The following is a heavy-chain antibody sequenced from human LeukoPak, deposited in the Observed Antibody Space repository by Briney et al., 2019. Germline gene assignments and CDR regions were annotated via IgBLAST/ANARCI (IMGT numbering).Heavy chain of an antibody. CDR3: ARDGATVGHGMDV. CDR1: GFTFSSYS. CDR2: ISSSSSYI. D-gene: IGHD4-23*01. Sequence: PGGSLRLSCAASGFTFSSYSMNWVRQAPGKGLEWVSSISSSSSYIYYADSVKGRFTISRDNAKNSLYLQMNSPRAEDTAVYYCARDGATVGHGMDVWGQGTTVTVS. V-gene: IGHV3-21*01. J-gene: IGHJ6*02.